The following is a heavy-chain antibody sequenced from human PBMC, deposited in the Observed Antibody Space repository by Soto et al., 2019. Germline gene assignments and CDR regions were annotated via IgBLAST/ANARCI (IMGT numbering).Heavy chain of an antibody. CDR1: GASIASHY. CDR2: VYARGAT. J-gene: IGHJ6*02. Sequence: QVELQESGPGLVKPSETLSLTCSVSGASIASHYWNWIRQSAGKGLRWIGRVYARGATNYNPSLKSRVTISGDTSKNQFSLKLTSVTAADTAVYYCARSSGDDFFYYGMDVWGHGTTVTVSS. CDR3: ARSSGDDFFYYGMDV. V-gene: IGHV4-4*07. D-gene: IGHD4-17*01.